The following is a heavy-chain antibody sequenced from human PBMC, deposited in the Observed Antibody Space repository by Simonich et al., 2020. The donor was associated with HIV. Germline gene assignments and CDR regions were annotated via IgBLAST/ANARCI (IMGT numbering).Heavy chain of an antibody. CDR2: SNPNIGDT. D-gene: IGHD3-16*01. J-gene: IGHJ4*02. V-gene: IGHV1-2*06. CDR3: ASGMMGFDY. Sequence: QVQLVQSGAEGKKPGASVKVSCKASGYRFTGYYMHWVRQAPGQGLEWMGRSNPNIGDTNDEQKLQGRVTMTRDTSISTAYMELSGLRSDDTAVYYCASGMMGFDYWGQGTLVTISS. CDR1: GYRFTGYY.